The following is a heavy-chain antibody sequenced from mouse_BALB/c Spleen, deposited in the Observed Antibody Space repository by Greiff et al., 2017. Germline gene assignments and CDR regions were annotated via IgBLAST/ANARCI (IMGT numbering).Heavy chain of an antibody. CDR3: TISDYYGSPWFAY. V-gene: IGHV1-5*01. CDR2: IYPGNSDT. J-gene: IGHJ3*01. Sequence: EVQLQQSGTVLARPGASVKLSCTASGYSFTSYWMHWVKQRPGQGLEWIGPIYPGNSDTSYNQKFKGNAKLTAVTSASTAYMELSRLTNEDSAVYNCTISDYYGSPWFAYWGQGTLVTVSA. CDR1: GYSFTSYW. D-gene: IGHD1-1*01.